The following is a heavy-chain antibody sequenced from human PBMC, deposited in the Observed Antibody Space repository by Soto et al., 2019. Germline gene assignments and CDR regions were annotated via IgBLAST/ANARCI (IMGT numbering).Heavy chain of an antibody. V-gene: IGHV4-30-2*02. J-gene: IGHJ4*02. CDR2: IYHSGST. CDR1: GGSISSGGYS. CDR3: ARRHGPFDF. Sequence: SETLSLTCAVSGGSISSGGYSWSWIRQPPGKGLEWIGYIYHSGSTYYNPSLKSRVTISVDRSKNQFSLKLSSVTAADTAVYYCARRHGPFDFWGQGTLVTVSS.